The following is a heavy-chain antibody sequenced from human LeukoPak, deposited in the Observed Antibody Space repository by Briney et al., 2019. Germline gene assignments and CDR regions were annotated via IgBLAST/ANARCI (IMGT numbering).Heavy chain of an antibody. CDR1: GFPFSDYG. CDR2: ISHDGNNK. J-gene: IGHJ3*02. CDR3: ARDRRVGGWGGAFDM. V-gene: IGHV3-30*03. Sequence: GGSLRLSCAASGFPFSDYGMYWVRQAPGKGLEWLAVISHDGNNKYYADSVKGRITISRDNSMNTLYLQMNSLRAEDTAVYYCARDRRVGGWGGAFDMWGHGTQVTVSS. D-gene: IGHD2-21*01.